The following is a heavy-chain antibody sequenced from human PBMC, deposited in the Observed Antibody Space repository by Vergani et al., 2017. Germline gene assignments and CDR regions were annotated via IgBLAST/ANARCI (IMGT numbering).Heavy chain of an antibody. D-gene: IGHD3-22*01. CDR1: GFTFSSYG. V-gene: IGHV3-33*06. Sequence: QVQLVESGGGVVQPGRSLRLSCAASGFTFSSYGMHWVRQAPGKGLEWVAVIWYDGSNKYYADSVKGRFTISRDNSKNTLYLQMNSLRAEDTAVYYCAKVFYDSSGYYYAWSFDYWGQGTLVTVSS. CDR2: IWYDGSNK. J-gene: IGHJ4*02. CDR3: AKVFYDSSGYYYAWSFDY.